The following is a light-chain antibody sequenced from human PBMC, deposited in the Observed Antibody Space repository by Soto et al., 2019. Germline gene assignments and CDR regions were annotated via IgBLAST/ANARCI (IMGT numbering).Light chain of an antibody. CDR2: GAS. Sequence: EIVMTQSPATLSVSPGERVTLSCRASQSVGTNLAWYQQKPGQAPRLLILGASTRASGIPAKFSGSGSGTEFTLSIGSLQSEDFAIYYCRQYDNCPPRWTFGQGTKVEIK. V-gene: IGKV3-15*01. CDR1: QSVGTN. CDR3: RQYDNCPPRWT. J-gene: IGKJ2*01.